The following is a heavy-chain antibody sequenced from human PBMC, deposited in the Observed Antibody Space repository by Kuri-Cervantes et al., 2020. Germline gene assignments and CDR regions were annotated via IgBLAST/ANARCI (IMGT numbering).Heavy chain of an antibody. Sequence: ASVKVSCKASGYTFTSYGISWVRQAPGRGLEWMGWISAYNGNTNYAQKLQGRVTMTTDTSTSTAYMELRSLRSDDTAVYYCARGLAPTTVVTPSGFDYWGQGTLVTVSS. CDR2: ISAYNGNT. J-gene: IGHJ4*02. CDR1: GYTFTSYG. D-gene: IGHD4-23*01. CDR3: ARGLAPTTVVTPSGFDY. V-gene: IGHV1-18*01.